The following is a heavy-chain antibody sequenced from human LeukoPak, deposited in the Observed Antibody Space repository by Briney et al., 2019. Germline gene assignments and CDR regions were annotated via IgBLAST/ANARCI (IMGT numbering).Heavy chain of an antibody. CDR3: ARTGGDGYNSGVGY. Sequence: GGSLRLSCAASGFTFSSYGMHWVRQAPGKGLEWVAVIWYDGSNKYYADSVKGRFTISRDNSKNTLYLQMNSLRAEDTAVYYRARTGGDGYNSGVGYWGQGTLVTVSS. D-gene: IGHD5-24*01. J-gene: IGHJ4*02. CDR2: IWYDGSNK. V-gene: IGHV3-33*01. CDR1: GFTFSSYG.